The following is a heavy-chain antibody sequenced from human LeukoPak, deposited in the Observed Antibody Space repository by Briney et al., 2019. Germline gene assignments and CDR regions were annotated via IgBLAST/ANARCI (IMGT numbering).Heavy chain of an antibody. CDR3: AKRFYSYGYKGYYFDY. V-gene: IGHV3-23*01. Sequence: GGSLRLSCAVSGFTFRSYAMHWVRQAPGKGLEWVSAISGSGGSTYYADSVKGRFTISRDNSKNTLYLQMNSLRAEDTAVYYCAKRFYSYGYKGYYFDYWGQGTLVTVSS. CDR2: ISGSGGST. CDR1: GFTFRSYA. D-gene: IGHD5-18*01. J-gene: IGHJ4*02.